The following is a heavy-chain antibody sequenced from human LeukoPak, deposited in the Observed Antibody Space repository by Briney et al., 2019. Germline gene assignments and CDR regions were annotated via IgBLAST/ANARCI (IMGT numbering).Heavy chain of an antibody. CDR2: IWYDGSNK. J-gene: IGHJ3*02. D-gene: IGHD2-8*02. CDR3: ARVGLLVAFDI. CDR1: GFTFSSYG. Sequence: PGRSLRLSCAASGFTFSSYGMHWVRQAPGKGLVWVAVIWYDGSNKYYADSVKGRFTISRDNSKNTLYLQMNSLRAEDTAVYYCARVGLLVAFDIWGQGTMVTVSS. V-gene: IGHV3-33*01.